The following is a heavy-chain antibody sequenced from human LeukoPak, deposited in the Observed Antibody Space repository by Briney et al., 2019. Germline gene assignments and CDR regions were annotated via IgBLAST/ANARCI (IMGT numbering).Heavy chain of an antibody. V-gene: IGHV3-23*01. CDR3: AKERPYYYDSSGLVDY. CDR2: ISGSGGST. Sequence: GGSLRLSCAASGFTFSSYAMHWVRQAPGKGLEWVSAISGSGGSTYYADSVKGRFTISRDNSKNTLYLQMNSLRAEDTAVYYCAKERPYYYDSSGLVDYWGQGTLVTVSS. CDR1: GFTFSSYA. D-gene: IGHD3-22*01. J-gene: IGHJ4*02.